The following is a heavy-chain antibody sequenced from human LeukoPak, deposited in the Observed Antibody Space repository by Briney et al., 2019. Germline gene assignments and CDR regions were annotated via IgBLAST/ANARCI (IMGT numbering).Heavy chain of an antibody. CDR3: ARGLTIFGVVIPFDY. D-gene: IGHD3-3*01. V-gene: IGHV4-34*01. J-gene: IGHJ4*02. CDR1: GGSFSGYY. Sequence: SETLSLTCAVYGGSFSGYYRSWIRQPPGKGLEWIGEINHSGSTNYNPSLKSRVTISVDTSKNQFSLKLSSVTAADTAVYYCARGLTIFGVVIPFDYWGQGTLVTVSS. CDR2: INHSGST.